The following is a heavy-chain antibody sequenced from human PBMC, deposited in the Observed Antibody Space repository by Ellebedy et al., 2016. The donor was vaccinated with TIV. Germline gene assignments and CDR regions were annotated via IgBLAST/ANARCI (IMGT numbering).Heavy chain of an antibody. Sequence: GESLKISXTTSGFTFSRHTMLWVRQAPGKGLEWVAVIRYGGINKDYADSVKGRFTISRGNDKNSLYLEMNNLRAEDTAVYYCARDRYLVGLPGAGFESWGQGTLVTVSS. CDR3: ARDRYLVGLPGAGFES. D-gene: IGHD7-27*01. J-gene: IGHJ4*02. CDR1: GFTFSRHT. CDR2: IRYGGINK. V-gene: IGHV3-30*12.